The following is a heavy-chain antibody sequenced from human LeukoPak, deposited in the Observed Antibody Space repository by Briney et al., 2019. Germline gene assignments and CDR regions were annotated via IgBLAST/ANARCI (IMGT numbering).Heavy chain of an antibody. CDR3: ATVAVIRGVTYFDY. CDR1: GGSISSYY. Sequence: SETLSLTCTVSGGSISSYYWSWIRQPPGKGPEWIAYLLYSGSTDYNPSLESRVTISVDTSKNQFSLKLRSVTAADTAVYYCATVAVIRGVTYFDYWGQGTLVTVSS. CDR2: LLYSGST. D-gene: IGHD3-10*01. J-gene: IGHJ4*02. V-gene: IGHV4-59*01.